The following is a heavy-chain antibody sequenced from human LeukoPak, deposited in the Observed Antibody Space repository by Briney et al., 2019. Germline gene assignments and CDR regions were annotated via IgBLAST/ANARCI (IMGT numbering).Heavy chain of an antibody. J-gene: IGHJ4*02. Sequence: GGSLRLSCAASGFTFSSYEMNWVRQAPGKGLDWVSYISTSGSTIYYADSVKGRFTISRDNAKNSLYLQMNSLRAEDTAVYYCARIEGDDYGDYTHDYWGQGTLVTVSS. CDR1: GFTFSSYE. V-gene: IGHV3-48*03. D-gene: IGHD4-17*01. CDR2: ISTSGSTI. CDR3: ARIEGDDYGDYTHDY.